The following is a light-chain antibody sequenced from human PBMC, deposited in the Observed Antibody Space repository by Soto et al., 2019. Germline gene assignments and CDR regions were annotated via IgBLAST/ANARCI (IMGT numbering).Light chain of an antibody. V-gene: IGKV2-28*01. CDR2: LGS. Sequence: DIVMTQSPLSLPVTPGEPASISCRSSQSLLHSKGYNYLDWYLQKPGQSPHLLIYLGSNRASGVPDRFSGSGSGTAVTLKSSRVEAEDVGIYYCMHALQTPDTFGQGTKLEIK. CDR3: MHALQTPDT. CDR1: QSLLHSKGYNY. J-gene: IGKJ2*01.